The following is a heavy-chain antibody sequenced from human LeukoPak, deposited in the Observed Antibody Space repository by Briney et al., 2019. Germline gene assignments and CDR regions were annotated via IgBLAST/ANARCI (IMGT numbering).Heavy chain of an antibody. CDR1: GVSFSGYY. CDR2: INHSGST. D-gene: IGHD6-19*01. J-gene: IGHJ6*02. Sequence: SQTLSLTCAVYGVSFSGYYWSWIRQPPGKGLEWIGEINHSGSTNYNPSLKSRVTISVDTSKTQFSLKLSSVTAADTAVYYCARGRSAVAGSSYYYGMDVWGQGTTVTASS. CDR3: ARGRSAVAGSSYYYGMDV. V-gene: IGHV4-34*01.